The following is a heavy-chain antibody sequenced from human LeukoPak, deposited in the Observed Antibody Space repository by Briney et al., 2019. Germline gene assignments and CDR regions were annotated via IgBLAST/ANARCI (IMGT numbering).Heavy chain of an antibody. J-gene: IGHJ4*02. CDR2: IYYSGST. Sequence: PSETLSLTCTVSGGSISSYYWSWIRQPPGKGLEWIGYIYYSGSTNYNPSLKSRITISVDTSKNQFSLKLSSVTAADTAVYYCAGARISAMVPNFDYWGQGTLVTVSS. D-gene: IGHD5-18*01. CDR3: AGARISAMVPNFDY. V-gene: IGHV4-59*01. CDR1: GGSISSYY.